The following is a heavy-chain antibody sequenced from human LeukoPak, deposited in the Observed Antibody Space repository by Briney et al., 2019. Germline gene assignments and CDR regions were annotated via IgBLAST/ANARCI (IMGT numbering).Heavy chain of an antibody. CDR1: GGSISSYY. J-gene: IGHJ6*03. Sequence: TPSETLSLTCTVSGGSISSYYWSWIRQPPGKGLEWIGYIYYSGSTNYNPSLKSRVTISVDTSKNQFSLKLSSVTAADTAVYYCARGVIVVVPAVRDYYYYYMDVWGKGTTVTVSS. CDR2: IYYSGST. D-gene: IGHD2-2*01. CDR3: ARGVIVVVPAVRDYYYYYMDV. V-gene: IGHV4-59*01.